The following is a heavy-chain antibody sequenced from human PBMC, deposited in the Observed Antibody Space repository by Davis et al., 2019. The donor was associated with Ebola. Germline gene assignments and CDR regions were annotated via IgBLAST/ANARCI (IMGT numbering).Heavy chain of an antibody. CDR2: ISAYNGNT. J-gene: IGHJ4*02. CDR1: GYTFTSYG. Sequence: ASVTVSCKVSGYTFTSYGISWVRQAPGQGLEWMGWISAYNGNTNYTQKLQGRVTMTTDTSTSTAYMELRSLRSDDTAVYYCARARYSGYDYFDYWGQGTLVTVSS. D-gene: IGHD5-12*01. V-gene: IGHV1-18*01. CDR3: ARARYSGYDYFDY.